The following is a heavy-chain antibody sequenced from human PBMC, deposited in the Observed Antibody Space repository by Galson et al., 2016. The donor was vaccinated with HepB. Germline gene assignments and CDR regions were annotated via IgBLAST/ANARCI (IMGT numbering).Heavy chain of an antibody. CDR1: GGSIISSSHY. CDR3: ARISAGYKYFYGMDV. D-gene: IGHD5-24*01. Sequence: SETLSLTCSVSGGSIISSSHYWGWIRQPPGKGLEWTGNIYYSGDTHYNPSLKSRVTISVDTSTNQFSLTLRSVTAADTAVYYCARISAGYKYFYGMDVWGQGTTVTVSS. CDR2: IYYSGDT. J-gene: IGHJ6*02. V-gene: IGHV4-39*01.